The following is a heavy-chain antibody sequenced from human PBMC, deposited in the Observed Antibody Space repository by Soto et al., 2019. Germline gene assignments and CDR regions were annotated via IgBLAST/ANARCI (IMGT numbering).Heavy chain of an antibody. D-gene: IGHD2-15*01. CDR3: ARDIVISTAFYYVRDV. J-gene: IGHJ6*04. Sequence: RGALRLPCCASGFLLSHYYMSGIRQAPEKGLEWVSYISRSGSTIYYADSVKGRFTVSRDNAKNSLYLQMNSLRDEDTAVYYCARDIVISTAFYYVRDVCGNGTMVTVSS. CDR2: ISRSGSTI. CDR1: GFLLSHYY. V-gene: IGHV3-11*01.